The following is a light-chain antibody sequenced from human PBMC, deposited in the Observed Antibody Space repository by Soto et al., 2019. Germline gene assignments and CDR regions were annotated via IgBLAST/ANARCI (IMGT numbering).Light chain of an antibody. CDR1: SNDVGGYNY. J-gene: IGLJ3*02. V-gene: IGLV2-11*01. Sequence: QSVLTQPRSVSGSPGQSVTISCTGTSNDVGGYNYVSWYQQHPGKAPKLLISAVNKRPSGVPDRFSGSKSGTTSSLIISGLQAEDEADDYCCSYAGSSTWVFGGGTTLTVL. CDR2: AVN. CDR3: CSYAGSSTWV.